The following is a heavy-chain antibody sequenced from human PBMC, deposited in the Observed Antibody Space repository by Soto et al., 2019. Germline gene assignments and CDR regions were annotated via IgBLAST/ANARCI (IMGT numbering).Heavy chain of an antibody. CDR1: GGSISSGGYY. CDR2: IYYSGST. J-gene: IGHJ5*02. CDR3: ARVGGINWFDP. D-gene: IGHD3-16*01. Sequence: SETLSLTCTVSGGSISSGGYYWSWIRQHPGKGLEWIGYIYYSGSTYYNPSLKSRVTISVDTSMNQFSLKLSSVTAADTVVYYCARVGGINWFDPWGQGTLVTVSS. V-gene: IGHV4-31*03.